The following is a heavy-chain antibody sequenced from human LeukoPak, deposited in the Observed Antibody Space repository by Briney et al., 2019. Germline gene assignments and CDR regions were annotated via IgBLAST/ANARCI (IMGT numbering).Heavy chain of an antibody. Sequence: SGGSLRLSCAASGLTFSSYGMHWVRQAPGKGREWVVVIWYDGSNKYYADFVKGRFTISRDNSKNTLSLQMNSLRAEDTAVYYCARGECSGGSCLSTFDYWGQGTLVTVSS. CDR1: GLTFSSYG. J-gene: IGHJ4*02. V-gene: IGHV3-33*01. CDR3: ARGECSGGSCLSTFDY. D-gene: IGHD2-15*01. CDR2: IWYDGSNK.